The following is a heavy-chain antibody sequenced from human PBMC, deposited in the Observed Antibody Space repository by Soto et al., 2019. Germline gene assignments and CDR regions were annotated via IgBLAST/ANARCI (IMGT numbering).Heavy chain of an antibody. Sequence: GGSLRLSCAASGFTFSRHAMTWVRQAPGKGLEWVSTISENGATTFYADSVRGRFTISRDNSKNILFLQLSSLRVEDTAIYYCVPGSSGGEGEHCWGQGTLVTVSS. J-gene: IGHJ4*02. V-gene: IGHV3-23*01. D-gene: IGHD3-10*01. CDR2: ISENGATT. CDR1: GFTFSRHA. CDR3: VPGSSGGEGEHC.